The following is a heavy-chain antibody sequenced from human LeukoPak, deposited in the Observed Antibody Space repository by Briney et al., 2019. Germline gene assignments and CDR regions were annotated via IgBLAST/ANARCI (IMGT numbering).Heavy chain of an antibody. Sequence: SETLSLTCTVSGGSISSSYYWSWIRQPAGKGLEWIGRVYSIGSTNYNPSLKSRVTISVDTSKNQFSLKLKSVTAADTAVYYCARGGYYGSGNDFRFDPWGQGTLVTVSS. V-gene: IGHV4-61*10. J-gene: IGHJ5*02. CDR3: ARGGYYGSGNDFRFDP. CDR1: GGSISSSYY. CDR2: VYSIGST. D-gene: IGHD3-10*01.